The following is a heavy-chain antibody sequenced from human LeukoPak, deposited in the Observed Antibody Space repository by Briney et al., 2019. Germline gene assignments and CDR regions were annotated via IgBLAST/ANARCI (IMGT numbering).Heavy chain of an antibody. Sequence: ASVKVSCKASGYTFTSYGISWVRQAPGQGLEWMGWISAYNGNTNYAQKLQGRVTMTTDTSTSTAYMELSSLRSEDTAVYYCARAGSTTVISLLHFDLWGRGTLVTVSS. V-gene: IGHV1-18*01. J-gene: IGHJ2*01. CDR3: ARAGSTTVISLLHFDL. CDR1: GYTFTSYG. CDR2: ISAYNGNT. D-gene: IGHD4-17*01.